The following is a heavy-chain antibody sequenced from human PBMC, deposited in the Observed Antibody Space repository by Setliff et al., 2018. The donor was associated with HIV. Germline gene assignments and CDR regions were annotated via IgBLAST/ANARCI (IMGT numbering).Heavy chain of an antibody. CDR3: ARGPARRYRFSTVYGL. Sequence: PSETLSLTCAVYGGSFSGWYWTWIRLIPGKGLEWIGEIEYGGSTTYNPSLESRVTISVDTSKTQFSLKLSDVTVAYTGIYYCARGPARRYRFSTVYGLWGPGTRVTVSS. V-gene: IGHV4-34*01. CDR2: IEYGGST. CDR1: GGSFSGWY. J-gene: IGHJ3*01. D-gene: IGHD2-2*01.